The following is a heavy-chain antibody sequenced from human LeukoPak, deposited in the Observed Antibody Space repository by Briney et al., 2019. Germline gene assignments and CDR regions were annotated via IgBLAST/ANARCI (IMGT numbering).Heavy chain of an antibody. D-gene: IGHD3-22*01. Sequence: SETLSLTCTVSGGSISSYYWSWIRQPPGKGLEWIGYIYYSGSTNYNPSLKGRVTISVDTSKNQFSLKLSSVTAADTAVYYCARLGGDYYDNSSLNYWGQGTLVTVSS. CDR2: IYYSGST. CDR3: ARLGGDYYDNSSLNY. CDR1: GGSISSYY. J-gene: IGHJ4*02. V-gene: IGHV4-59*08.